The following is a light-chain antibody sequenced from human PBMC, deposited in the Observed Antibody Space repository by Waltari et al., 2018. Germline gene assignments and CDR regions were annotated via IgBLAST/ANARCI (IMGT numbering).Light chain of an antibody. Sequence: DTQMTQAPSSLSALVGDKVTNTCQASQGIANNLNWYQCKPGKAPKLLIYRASSLQSGIPSRFRGSGSGTAFILTIRSLQPEDFATYYCQQGSSYPRTFGQGTRVE. J-gene: IGKJ1*01. CDR3: QQGSSYPRT. V-gene: IGKV1-16*01. CDR2: RAS. CDR1: QGIANN.